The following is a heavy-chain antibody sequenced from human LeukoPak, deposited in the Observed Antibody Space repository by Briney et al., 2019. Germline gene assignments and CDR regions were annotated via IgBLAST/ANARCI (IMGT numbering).Heavy chain of an antibody. CDR3: AARGPDYGDYVFDY. Sequence: SETLSLTCAVYGGSFSGYYWSWIRQPPGKGLEWIGEINHSGSTNYNPSLKSRVTISVDTSKNQFSLKLSSVTAADTAVYYCAARGPDYGDYVFDYWGQGTLVTVSS. V-gene: IGHV4-34*01. CDR2: INHSGST. D-gene: IGHD4-17*01. J-gene: IGHJ4*02. CDR1: GGSFSGYY.